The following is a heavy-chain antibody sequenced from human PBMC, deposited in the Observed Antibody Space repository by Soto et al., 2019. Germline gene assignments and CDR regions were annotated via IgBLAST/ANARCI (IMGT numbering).Heavy chain of an antibody. CDR2: IYYSGST. V-gene: IGHV4-59*01. Sequence: PSETLSLTCTVSGCSIRSYYWSWIRQPPGKGLEWIGYIYYSGSTNYNPSLKSRVTISVDTSKNQFSLKLSSVTAADTAVYYCAREGLTGTIGLYYYYGMDVWGQGTTVT. J-gene: IGHJ6*02. D-gene: IGHD1-7*01. CDR1: GCSIRSYY. CDR3: AREGLTGTIGLYYYYGMDV.